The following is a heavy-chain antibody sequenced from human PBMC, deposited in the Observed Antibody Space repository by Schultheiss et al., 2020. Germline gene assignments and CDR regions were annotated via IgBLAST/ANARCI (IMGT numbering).Heavy chain of an antibody. CDR2: IYTSGST. Sequence: SQTLSLTCTVSGGSISSGSYYWSWIRQPAGKGLEWIGRIYTSGSTNYNPSLKSRVTISVDTSKNQFSLKLSSVTAADTAVYYCARLSSSWYANWFDPWGQGTLVTVSS. V-gene: IGHV4-61*02. CDR1: GGSISSGSYY. CDR3: ARLSSSWYANWFDP. J-gene: IGHJ5*02. D-gene: IGHD6-13*01.